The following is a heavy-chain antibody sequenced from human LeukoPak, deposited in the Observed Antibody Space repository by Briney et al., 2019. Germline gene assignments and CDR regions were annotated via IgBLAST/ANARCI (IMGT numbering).Heavy chain of an antibody. D-gene: IGHD3-3*01. V-gene: IGHV4-39*01. J-gene: IGHJ4*02. CDR2: IYYSGST. CDR1: GGSISSSSYY. CDR3: ASLYYDFWSGYYHFVY. Sequence: PSETLSLTCTVSGGSISSSSYYWGWIRQPPGKGLEWIGSIYYSGSTYYNPSLKSRVTISVDTSKNQFSLKLSSVTAADTAVYYCASLYYDFWSGYYHFVYWGQGTLVTVSS.